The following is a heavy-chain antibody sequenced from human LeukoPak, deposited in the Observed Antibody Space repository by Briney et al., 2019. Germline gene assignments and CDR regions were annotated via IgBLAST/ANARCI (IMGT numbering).Heavy chain of an antibody. J-gene: IGHJ4*02. CDR3: ASYDFWSGYYTWYFDY. D-gene: IGHD3-3*01. CDR2: IYYSGST. V-gene: IGHV4-39*01. Sequence: SETLSLTCTVSGGSISSSSYYWGWIRQPPGKALEWIGSIYYSGSTYYNPSLKSRVTISVDTSKNQFSLKLSSVTAADTAVYYCASYDFWSGYYTWYFDYWGQGTLVTVSS. CDR1: GGSISSSSYY.